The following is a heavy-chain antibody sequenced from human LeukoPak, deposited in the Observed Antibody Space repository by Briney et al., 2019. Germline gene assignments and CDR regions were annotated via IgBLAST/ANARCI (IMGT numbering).Heavy chain of an antibody. Sequence: ASVKVSCKASGYTFTGYYMHWVRQAPGQGLEWMGRINPNSGGTNYAQKFQGRVTMTRDTSISTAYMELSSLRSEDTAVYYCARQPDTENWFDPWGQGTLVTVSS. J-gene: IGHJ5*02. CDR3: ARQPDTENWFDP. D-gene: IGHD5-18*01. CDR2: INPNSGGT. CDR1: GYTFTGYY. V-gene: IGHV1-2*06.